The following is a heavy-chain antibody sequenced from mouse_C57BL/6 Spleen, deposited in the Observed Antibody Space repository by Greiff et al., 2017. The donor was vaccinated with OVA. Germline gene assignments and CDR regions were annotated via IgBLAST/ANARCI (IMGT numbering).Heavy chain of an antibody. CDR1: GFTFSDYG. CDR3: ARGWSFDY. J-gene: IGHJ2*01. Sequence: EVKLMESGGGLVKPGGSLKLSRSASGFTFSDYGMHWVRQAPEKGLEWVAYISSGSSTIYYADTVKGRFTISRDNAKNTLFLQMTSLRSEDTAMYYCARGWSFDYWGQGTTLTVSS. V-gene: IGHV5-17*01. D-gene: IGHD1-1*02. CDR2: ISSGSSTI.